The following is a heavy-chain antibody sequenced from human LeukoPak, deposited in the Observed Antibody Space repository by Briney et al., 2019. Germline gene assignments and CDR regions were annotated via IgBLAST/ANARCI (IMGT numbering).Heavy chain of an antibody. D-gene: IGHD1-26*01. CDR3: ARDREDAFDI. CDR2: ISSSSSYI. CDR1: GLTLSSYS. V-gene: IGHV3-21*01. J-gene: IGHJ3*02. Sequence: GRSLRLSCAASGLTLSSYSMNWVRQAPGKGLEWVSSISSSSSYIYYADSVKGRFTLSRDNAKNSLYLQMNSLRAEDTAVYYCARDREDAFDIWGQGTMVTVSS.